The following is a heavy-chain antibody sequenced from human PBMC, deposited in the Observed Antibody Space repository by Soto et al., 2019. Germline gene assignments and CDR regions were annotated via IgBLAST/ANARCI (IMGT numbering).Heavy chain of an antibody. D-gene: IGHD3-9*01. CDR3: AKDRVLRYFEKGGPMDV. V-gene: IGHV5-51*01. J-gene: IGHJ6*03. CDR1: GYSFTSYW. Sequence: GESLKISCKGSGYSFTSYWIGWVRQMPGKGLEWMGIIYPGDSDTRYSPSFQGQVTISRDNYKNTLYLQMNSLRAEDTAVYYCAKDRVLRYFEKGGPMDVWGKGTTVTVS. CDR2: IYPGDSDT.